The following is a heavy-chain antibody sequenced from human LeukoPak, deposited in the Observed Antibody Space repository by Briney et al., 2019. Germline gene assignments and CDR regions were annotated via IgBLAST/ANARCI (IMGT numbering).Heavy chain of an antibody. CDR2: INHSGST. Sequence: SETLSLTCAVYGGSFSGYYWSWIRQPPGKGPEWIGEINHSGSTNYNPSLKSRVTISVDTSKNQFSLKLSSVTAADTAVYYCARETTYDIVVVPAPSTNYGMDVWGQGTTVTVSS. J-gene: IGHJ6*02. V-gene: IGHV4-34*01. CDR3: ARETTYDIVVVPAPSTNYGMDV. D-gene: IGHD2-2*01. CDR1: GGSFSGYY.